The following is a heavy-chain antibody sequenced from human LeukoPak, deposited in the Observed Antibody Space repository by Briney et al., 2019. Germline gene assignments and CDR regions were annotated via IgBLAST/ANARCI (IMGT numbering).Heavy chain of an antibody. CDR1: GGSIRSHY. Sequence: SETLSLTCTVSGGSIRSHYWIWVRQPAGKGLEWIGRFHTSGSTNYNPSLKSRVSMSVDTSKNQFSLNLSSVTAADTAVYYCARDHITMGATGAFDIWGQGTMVTVSS. CDR2: FHTSGST. V-gene: IGHV4-4*07. D-gene: IGHD3-10*01. CDR3: ARDHITMGATGAFDI. J-gene: IGHJ3*02.